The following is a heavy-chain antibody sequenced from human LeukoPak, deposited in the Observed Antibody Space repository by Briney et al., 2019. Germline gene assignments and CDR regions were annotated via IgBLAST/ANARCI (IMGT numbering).Heavy chain of an antibody. CDR2: IYSSGST. V-gene: IGHV3-53*01. CDR1: GFTVSTDY. J-gene: IGHJ4*02. D-gene: IGHD3-16*02. Sequence: GGSLRLSCAASGFTVSTDYMSWVRQAPGKGLEWVSIIYSSGSTNYADTVKGRFTISRDTSKNTLYLQMNSLRAEDTAVYYCAKDLENYDYVWGSYRHYFDYWGQGTLVTVSS. CDR3: AKDLENYDYVWGSYRHYFDY.